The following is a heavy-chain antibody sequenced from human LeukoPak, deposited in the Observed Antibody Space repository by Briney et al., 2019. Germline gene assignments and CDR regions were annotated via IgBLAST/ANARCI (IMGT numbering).Heavy chain of an antibody. J-gene: IGHJ6*03. V-gene: IGHV3-48*03. Sequence: GGSLRLSCAASGFTFSSYEMNWVRQAPGKGLEWVSYISSSGSTIYYADSVKGRFTISRDNAKNSLYLQMNSLRAEDTAVYYCARIPLGYCSGGSYYIYYYYMDVWGKGTTVTVSS. CDR2: ISSSGSTI. CDR3: ARIPLGYCSGGSYYIYYYYMDV. CDR1: GFTFSSYE. D-gene: IGHD2-15*01.